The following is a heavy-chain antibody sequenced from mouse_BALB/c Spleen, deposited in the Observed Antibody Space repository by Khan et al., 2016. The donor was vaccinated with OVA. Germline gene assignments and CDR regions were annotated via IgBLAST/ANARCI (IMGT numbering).Heavy chain of an antibody. CDR2: IWGGGST. J-gene: IGHJ4*01. CDR3: AKQIWTPYYGMDY. D-gene: IGHD1-1*02. Sequence: QVQLKQSGPGLVAPSQSLSITCTVSGFSLTDYGVSWIRQPPGKGLEWLGVIWGGGSTYYNSDLKSRLCTSQDNSKSQVFLKMNSLQTADTAMYYCAKQIWTPYYGMDYWGQGTSVTVSS. CDR1: GFSLTDYG. V-gene: IGHV2-6-5*01.